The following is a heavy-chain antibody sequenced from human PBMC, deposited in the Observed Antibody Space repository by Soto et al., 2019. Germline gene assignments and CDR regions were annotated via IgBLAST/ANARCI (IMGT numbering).Heavy chain of an antibody. J-gene: IGHJ4*02. V-gene: IGHV1-69*13. CDR1: GGTFSSYA. CDR3: AREHYYDSVWGSYRPRYFDY. D-gene: IGHD3-16*02. CDR2: IIPIFGTA. Sequence: ASVKVSCKASGGTFSSYAISWVRQAPGQGLEWMGGIIPIFGTANYAQKFQGRVTITADESTSTAYMELSSLRSEDTAVYYCAREHYYDSVWGSYRPRYFDYWGQGTLVTAPQ.